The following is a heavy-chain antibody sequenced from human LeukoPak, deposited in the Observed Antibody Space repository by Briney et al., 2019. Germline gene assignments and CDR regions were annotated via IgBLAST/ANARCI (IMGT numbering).Heavy chain of an antibody. J-gene: IGHJ4*02. CDR3: ATPRTYYDILTGYTPGGFDC. CDR2: ISYDGSNK. Sequence: PGGSLRLSCAASGFTFSSYAMHWVSQAPGKGLECVAVISYDGSNKYYADSVKGRFTISRDNSKNTLYLQMNSLRAEDTAVYDCATPRTYYDILTGYTPGGFDCWGQGTLVTVSS. V-gene: IGHV3-30*14. D-gene: IGHD3-9*01. CDR1: GFTFSSYA.